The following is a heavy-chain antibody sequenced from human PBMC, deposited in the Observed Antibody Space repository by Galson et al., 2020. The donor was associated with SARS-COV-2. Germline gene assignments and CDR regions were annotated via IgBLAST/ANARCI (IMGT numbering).Heavy chain of an antibody. Sequence: GGSLRLSCEASGLTFSTYWMSWARQAPGKGLEWVANIKYDGIEKYYVESVKGRFTISRDNAKNSLYLQMNSLRAEDTAVYYCARDRYCSTGSCYSDYWGQGTLVTVSS. D-gene: IGHD2-15*01. CDR2: IKYDGIEK. CDR1: GLTFSTYW. J-gene: IGHJ4*02. CDR3: ARDRYCSTGSCYSDY. V-gene: IGHV3-7*01.